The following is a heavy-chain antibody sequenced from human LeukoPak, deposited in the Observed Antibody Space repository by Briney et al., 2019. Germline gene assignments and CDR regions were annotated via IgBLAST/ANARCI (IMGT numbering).Heavy chain of an antibody. D-gene: IGHD3-3*01. CDR3: ARHPLEWGIMEKAFDI. J-gene: IGHJ3*02. V-gene: IGHV4-39*01. CDR2: IYYSGST. CDR1: GGSISSSSYY. Sequence: SETLSLTCTVSGGSISSSSYYWGWIRQPPGKGLEWIGSIYYSGSTYYNPSLKSRVTIPVDTSKNQFSLKLSSVTAADTAVYYCARHPLEWGIMEKAFDIWGEGTMVTVSS.